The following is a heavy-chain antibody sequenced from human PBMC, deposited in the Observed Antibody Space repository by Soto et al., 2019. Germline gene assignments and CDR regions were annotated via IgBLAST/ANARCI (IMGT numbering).Heavy chain of an antibody. J-gene: IGHJ6*02. V-gene: IGHV1-18*01. CDR3: ASDAGAAAGQDYYYYGMDV. D-gene: IGHD6-13*01. CDR1: GYTFTSYG. Sequence: ASVKLSCKASGYTFTSYGISRVRQAPGQGLEWMGWISAYNGNTNYAQKLQGRVTMTTDTSTSTAYMELRSLRSDDTAVYYCASDAGAAAGQDYYYYGMDVWGQGTTVTVSS. CDR2: ISAYNGNT.